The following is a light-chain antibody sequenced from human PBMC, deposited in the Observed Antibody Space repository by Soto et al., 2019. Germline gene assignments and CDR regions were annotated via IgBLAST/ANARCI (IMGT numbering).Light chain of an antibody. V-gene: IGKV1-39*01. CDR1: QSISRY. Sequence: DIQMTQSPSSLSASVGDRVTITCRASQSISRYLIWYQQKPGKAPKLLIYATSSLQSGVPSRFSGSGSGTDFTLTISSLQPEDFATYYCQQSYSSPPGTFGQGTKVESK. CDR2: ATS. CDR3: QQSYSSPPGT. J-gene: IGKJ1*01.